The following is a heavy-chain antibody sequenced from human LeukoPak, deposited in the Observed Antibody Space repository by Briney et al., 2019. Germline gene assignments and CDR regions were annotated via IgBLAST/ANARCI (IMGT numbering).Heavy chain of an antibody. CDR3: ARGQRITMTD. V-gene: IGHV4-59*01. CDR1: GGSISTYY. Sequence: SETLSLTCSVSGGSISTYYWSWVRQPPGKGLEWIGYIYHTGSAHYNPSLKSRVTMSVDTSKNQFSLKMSSVTAADTAVYYCARGQRITMTDWGQGTLVTVSS. J-gene: IGHJ4*02. D-gene: IGHD3-22*01. CDR2: IYHTGSA.